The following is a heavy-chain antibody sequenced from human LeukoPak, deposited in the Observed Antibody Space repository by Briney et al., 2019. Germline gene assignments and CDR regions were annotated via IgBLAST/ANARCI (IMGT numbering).Heavy chain of an antibody. D-gene: IGHD3-9*01. V-gene: IGHV3-30*18. Sequence: GGSLRLSCAASGFTFSSYGMHWVRQAPGKGLEWVAVISYDGSNKYYADSVKGRFTISRDNSKNTLYLQMNSLRAEDTAVYYCAKDGFRDYDILTGPDYWGQGTLVTVSS. J-gene: IGHJ4*02. CDR2: ISYDGSNK. CDR1: GFTFSSYG. CDR3: AKDGFRDYDILTGPDY.